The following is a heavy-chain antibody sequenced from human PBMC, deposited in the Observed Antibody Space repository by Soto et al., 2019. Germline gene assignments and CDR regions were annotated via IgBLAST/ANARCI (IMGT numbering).Heavy chain of an antibody. J-gene: IGHJ4*02. CDR3: ARVYGLVKHDDFWSGYYDY. CDR2: INPSSAST. D-gene: IGHD3-3*01. CDR1: GDTFSNNN. V-gene: IGHV1-46*01. Sequence: QVQLVQSGAEVMKPGASVKISCKASGDTFSNNNINWVRQAPRQGLEWVGLINPSSASTTYAQNYQGRITMTKHPSTSTDYMGLSSLRSDDTAVYYCARVYGLVKHDDFWSGYYDYWGQGTLVTVSS.